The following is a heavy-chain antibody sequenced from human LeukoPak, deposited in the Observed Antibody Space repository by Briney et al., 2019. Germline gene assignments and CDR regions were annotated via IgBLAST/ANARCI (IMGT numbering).Heavy chain of an antibody. CDR1: GFTVSSSY. CDR3: ARSRWGDY. D-gene: IGHD4-23*01. J-gene: IGHJ4*02. CDR2: IYSGGST. V-gene: IGHV3-53*01. Sequence: GGSLKLSCAASGFTVSSSYMCWVRQAPGKGLEWVSVIYSGGSTYYADSVKGRFTISRDNSKNTLYLQMNSLRAEDTAVYFCARSRWGDYWGQGTLVTVSS.